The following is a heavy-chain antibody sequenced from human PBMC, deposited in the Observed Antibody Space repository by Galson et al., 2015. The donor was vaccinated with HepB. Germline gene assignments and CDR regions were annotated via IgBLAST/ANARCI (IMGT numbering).Heavy chain of an antibody. D-gene: IGHD4-17*01. Sequence: SLRLSCAASGFTFSNAWMSWVRQAPGKGLEWVGRIKSKTDGGTTDYAAPVKGRFTISRDDSKNTLYLQMNSLKTEDTAVYYCTTEYGDYSWFDPWGQGTLVTVSS. V-gene: IGHV3-15*01. CDR3: TTEYGDYSWFDP. J-gene: IGHJ5*02. CDR1: GFTFSNAW. CDR2: IKSKTDGGTT.